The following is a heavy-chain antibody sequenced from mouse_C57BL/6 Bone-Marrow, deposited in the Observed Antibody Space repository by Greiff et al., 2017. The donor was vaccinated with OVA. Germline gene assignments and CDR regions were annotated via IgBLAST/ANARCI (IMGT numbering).Heavy chain of an antibody. CDR2: INPNYGTT. Sequence: EVQLQQSGPELVKPGASVKISCKASGYSFTDYHMNWVKQSNGTSLEWIGVINPNYGTTSYNQKFKGKATLPVDQSSSTAYMQLNRLPSEDSAVXFGAKRGGGYLDYCVQGTTLTVSS. J-gene: IGHJ2*01. CDR1: GYSFTDYH. CDR3: AKRGGGYLDY. V-gene: IGHV1-39*01.